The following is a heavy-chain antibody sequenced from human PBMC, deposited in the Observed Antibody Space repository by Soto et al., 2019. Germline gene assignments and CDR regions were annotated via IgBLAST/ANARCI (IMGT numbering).Heavy chain of an antibody. CDR2: ISYDGSNK. V-gene: IGHV3-30-3*01. CDR1: EFTFSSYA. CDR3: ARGDRQWWYFDY. Sequence: QVQLVESGGGVVQPGRSLRLSCAASEFTFSSYAMHWVRQAPGKGLYWVAVISYDGSNKYYADSVKDRFTISRDNSKNTLYLQMNSLRAEDTAVYYCARGDRQWWYFDYWGQGTLVTVSS. D-gene: IGHD2-15*01. J-gene: IGHJ4*02.